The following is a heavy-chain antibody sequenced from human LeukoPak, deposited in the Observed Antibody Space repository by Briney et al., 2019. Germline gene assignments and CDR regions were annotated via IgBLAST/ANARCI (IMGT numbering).Heavy chain of an antibody. J-gene: IGHJ4*02. CDR3: ARVPALVGDYYFDY. CDR1: GGTFSSYA. CDR2: IIPIFGPA. V-gene: IGHV1-69*01. Sequence: GSSVKVSCKASGGTFSSYAISWVRQAPGQGLEWMGGIIPIFGPANYAQKFQGRVPITADESTSTAYMELSSLRSEDTAVHYCARVPALVGDYYFDYWGQGTLVTVSS. D-gene: IGHD4-17*01.